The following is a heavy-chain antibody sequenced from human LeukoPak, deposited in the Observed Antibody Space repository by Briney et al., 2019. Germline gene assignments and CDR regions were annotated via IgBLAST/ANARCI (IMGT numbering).Heavy chain of an antibody. CDR1: GGTFSSYA. CDR3: ARDGVYGDYGPYYFDY. D-gene: IGHD4-17*01. CDR2: IIPIFGTA. Sequence: SVKVSCKASGGTFSSYAISWVRQVPGQGLEWMGGIIPIFGTANYAQKFQGRVTITADESTSTAYMELSSLRSEDTAVYYCARDGVYGDYGPYYFDYWGQGTLVTVSS. J-gene: IGHJ4*02. V-gene: IGHV1-69*13.